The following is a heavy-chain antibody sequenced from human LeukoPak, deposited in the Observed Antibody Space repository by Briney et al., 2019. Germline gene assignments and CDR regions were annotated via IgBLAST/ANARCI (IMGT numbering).Heavy chain of an antibody. CDR1: GFTFSSYS. Sequence: GGSLRLSCAASGFTFSSYSMNWVRQAPGKGLEWVSSISSSSSYIYYADSVKGRFTISRDNAKNSLYLQMSSLRAEDTAVYYCARFPGGAFDIWGQGTMVTVSS. V-gene: IGHV3-21*01. J-gene: IGHJ3*02. CDR3: ARFPGGAFDI. CDR2: ISSSSSYI.